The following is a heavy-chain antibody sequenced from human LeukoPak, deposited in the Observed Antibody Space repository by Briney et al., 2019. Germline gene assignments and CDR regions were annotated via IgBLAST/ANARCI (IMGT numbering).Heavy chain of an antibody. CDR1: GASISSGTYS. CDR2: IYHTGST. V-gene: IGHV4-30-2*01. J-gene: IGHJ5*02. D-gene: IGHD3-10*01. CDR3: ARGDGSGSGRWFDP. Sequence: PSETLSLTCTVSGASISSGTYSWSWIRQPAGEGLEWIGYIYHTGSTYYNPSLKSRVTISVDRSKNQFSLNLNSVTAADTALYYCARGDGSGSGRWFDPWGQGTLITVSS.